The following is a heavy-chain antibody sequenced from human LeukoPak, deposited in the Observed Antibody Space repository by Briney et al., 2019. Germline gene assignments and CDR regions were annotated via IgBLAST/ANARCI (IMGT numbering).Heavy chain of an antibody. D-gene: IGHD2-2*01. CDR1: GGSFSGYY. CDR2: INHSGST. Sequence: SETLSLICAVCGGSFSGYYWRWIRHPPGKGLECVGEINHSGSTNYNPSLKSRVTISVDTSKNQFSLKLSSVTAADTAVYYCARGTGIVVVPAAMVDYFDYWGQGTLVTVSS. CDR3: ARGTGIVVVPAAMVDYFDY. J-gene: IGHJ4*02. V-gene: IGHV4-34*01.